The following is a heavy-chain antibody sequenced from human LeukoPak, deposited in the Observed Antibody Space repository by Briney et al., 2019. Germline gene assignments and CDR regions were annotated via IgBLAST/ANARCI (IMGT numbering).Heavy chain of an antibody. V-gene: IGHV4-4*09. Sequence: SETLSLTCIVSVGSISSYYWSWIRQPPGKGLEWIGYIYTSGSTNYNPSLKSRVTISVDTSKNQFSLKLSSVTAADTAVYYCARHSRHYYDSSGYPYYFDYWGQGTLVTVSS. CDR2: IYTSGST. D-gene: IGHD3-22*01. CDR3: ARHSRHYYDSSGYPYYFDY. CDR1: VGSISSYY. J-gene: IGHJ4*02.